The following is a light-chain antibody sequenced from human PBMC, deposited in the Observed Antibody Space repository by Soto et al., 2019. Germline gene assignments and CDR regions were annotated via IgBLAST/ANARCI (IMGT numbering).Light chain of an antibody. CDR3: VAWDDSLSGLV. CDR1: SAHIGNNF. CDR2: SDH. Sequence: QPVLTQPPSASGTPGQRVTISCSGRSAHIGNNFVCWYQQLPGTAPKLLIYSDHHRPSGVPDRFSGSKSGTSASLAISGLRSEDEADYYCVAWDDSLSGLVFGTGTKLTVL. J-gene: IGLJ1*01. V-gene: IGLV1-47*02.